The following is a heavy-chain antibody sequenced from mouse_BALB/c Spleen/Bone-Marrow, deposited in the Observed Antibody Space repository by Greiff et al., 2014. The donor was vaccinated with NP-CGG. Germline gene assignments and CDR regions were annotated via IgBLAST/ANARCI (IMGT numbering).Heavy chain of an antibody. V-gene: IGHV2-6-7*01. J-gene: IGHJ3*01. CDR2: IWGDGST. Sequence: VMLVESGPGLVAPSQSLSITCTVSGSSLTGYGVNWVRQPPGKGLEWLGMIWGDGSTDYNSALKSRLSISKDSSKSQVFLKMNSLQTDDTARYYCARDGGYGWFAYWGQGTLVTVSA. CDR1: GSSLTGYG. CDR3: ARDGGYGWFAY. D-gene: IGHD2-2*01.